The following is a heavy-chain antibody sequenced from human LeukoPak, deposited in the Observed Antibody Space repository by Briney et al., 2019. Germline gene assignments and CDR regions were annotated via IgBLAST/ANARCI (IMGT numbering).Heavy chain of an antibody. CDR1: GGTFSSYA. V-gene: IGHV1-69*04. CDR2: IIPILGIA. CDR3: ARISRVEAFDY. J-gene: IGHJ4*02. D-gene: IGHD3-10*01. Sequence: SVKVSCKASGGTFSSYAISWVRQAPGQGLEWMGRIIPILGIANYAQKFQGRVTITADKSTSTAYMELSSLRSEDTAVYYCARISRVEAFDYWGQGTLVTVSS.